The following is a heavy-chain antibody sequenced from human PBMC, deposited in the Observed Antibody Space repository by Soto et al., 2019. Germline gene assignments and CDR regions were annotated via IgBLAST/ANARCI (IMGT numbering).Heavy chain of an antibody. CDR1: GFTVSDYY. CDR3: VRVKTGGAFYL. J-gene: IGHJ3*01. V-gene: IGHV3-72*01. CDR2: IRNTYTT. D-gene: IGHD3-10*01. Sequence: DVQLVASGGGLVQPGGSLRLSCVGSGFTVSDYYMDWVRQAPGRGLEWVGRIRNTYTTDYAASLRGRVTISREDSKNSVYLQMNSLKTEDTAVYHCVRVKTGGAFYLWGQGTRVTVSS.